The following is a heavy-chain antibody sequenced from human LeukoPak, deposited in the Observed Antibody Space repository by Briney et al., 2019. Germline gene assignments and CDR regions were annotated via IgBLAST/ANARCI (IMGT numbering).Heavy chain of an antibody. D-gene: IGHD2-2*01. V-gene: IGHV5-51*01. CDR2: IYPGDSDT. CDR1: GYSFTSYW. J-gene: IGHJ4*02. Sequence: GESLKIFCKGSGYSFTSYWIGWVRQMPGKGLEWMGIIYPGDSDTRYSPSFQGQVTISADKSISTAYLQWSSLKASDTAMYYCARRSIVVVPAAKGIYFDYWGQGTLVTVSS. CDR3: ARRSIVVVPAAKGIYFDY.